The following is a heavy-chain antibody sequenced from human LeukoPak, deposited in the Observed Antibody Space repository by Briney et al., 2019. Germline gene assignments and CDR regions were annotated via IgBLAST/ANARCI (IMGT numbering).Heavy chain of an antibody. CDR2: ISAGGGNT. CDR1: GFTFNAYA. CDR3: ARADY. Sequence: PGGSLRLSCAASGFTFNAYAMTWVRQAPGKGLEWVSAISAGGGNTYYADSVKGRFTISRDNAKNSLYLQMNSLRAEDTAVYYCARADYWGQGTLVTVSS. J-gene: IGHJ4*02. V-gene: IGHV3-23*01.